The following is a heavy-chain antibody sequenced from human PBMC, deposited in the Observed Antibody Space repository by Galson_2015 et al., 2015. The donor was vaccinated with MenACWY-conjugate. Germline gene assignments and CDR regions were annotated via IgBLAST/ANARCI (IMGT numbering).Heavy chain of an antibody. CDR2: IDHRGYT. V-gene: IGHV4-38-2*01. CDR3: ARTGRMAVALSYFDS. CDR1: GFSISSGFY. J-gene: IGHJ4*02. D-gene: IGHD6-19*01. Sequence: ETLSLTCSVSGFSISSGFYWGWIRQSPGKGLEWIGTIDHRGYTYENPSLKSRITISVDTSRNQFYLRLTSMTAADTAVFYCARTGRMAVALSYFDSWGQGTLVTVSA.